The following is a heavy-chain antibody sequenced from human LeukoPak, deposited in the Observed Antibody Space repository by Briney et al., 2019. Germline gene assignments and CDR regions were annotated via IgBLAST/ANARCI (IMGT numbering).Heavy chain of an antibody. V-gene: IGHV1-2*02. J-gene: IGHJ4*02. Sequence: ASVKVSCKASGYTFTAHYMHWVRQAPGQGLEWMGWINPNSGGTKYAQNFQGRVTMTRGTSIRTVYMELSRLRSDDTAVYYCARDTEAVAGKPDYWGQGTLVTVPS. D-gene: IGHD6-19*01. CDR1: GYTFTAHY. CDR2: INPNSGGT. CDR3: ARDTEAVAGKPDY.